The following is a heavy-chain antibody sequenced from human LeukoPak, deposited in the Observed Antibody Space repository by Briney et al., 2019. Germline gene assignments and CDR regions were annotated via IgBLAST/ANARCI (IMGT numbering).Heavy chain of an antibody. V-gene: IGHV3-74*01. CDR3: AKDLTSSVLWFGELSGRFDY. CDR2: IKSDGST. Sequence: GGSLRLSCAASGFTFSSYWMHWVRQAPGKGLVWVSRIKSDGSTRYADSVKGRFTISRDNAKNTVSLQMNSLRAEDTGVYYCAKDLTSSVLWFGELSGRFDYWGQGTLVTVSS. J-gene: IGHJ4*02. D-gene: IGHD3-10*01. CDR1: GFTFSSYW.